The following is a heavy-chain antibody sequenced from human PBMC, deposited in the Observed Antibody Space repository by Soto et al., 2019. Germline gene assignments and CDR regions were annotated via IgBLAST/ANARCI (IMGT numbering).Heavy chain of an antibody. CDR1: GYTFTSYY. D-gene: IGHD6-6*01. V-gene: IGHV1-46*01. Sequence: GASVKVSCKASGYTFTSYYMHWVRQAPGQGLEWMGIINPSGGSTSYAQKFQGRVTMTRDTSTSTVYMELSSLRSEDTAVYYCAREPNSTIAARPDRAKTGDYYYGMDVWGQGTTVTVSS. CDR3: AREPNSTIAARPDRAKTGDYYYGMDV. J-gene: IGHJ6*02. CDR2: INPSGGST.